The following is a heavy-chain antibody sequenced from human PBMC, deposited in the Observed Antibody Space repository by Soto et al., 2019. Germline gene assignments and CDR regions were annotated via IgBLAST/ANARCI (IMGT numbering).Heavy chain of an antibody. Sequence: EVQLVESGGGLVQPGGSLRLSCAASGFTFSSYSMNWVRQAPGKGLEWVSYISSSSSTIYYADSVKGRFTISRDNAKNSLYLQMNSLRDEDTAVYYCARAGSWYGIFNWFDPWGQGTLVTVSS. CDR3: ARAGSWYGIFNWFDP. CDR1: GFTFSSYS. V-gene: IGHV3-48*02. J-gene: IGHJ5*02. CDR2: ISSSSSTI. D-gene: IGHD6-13*01.